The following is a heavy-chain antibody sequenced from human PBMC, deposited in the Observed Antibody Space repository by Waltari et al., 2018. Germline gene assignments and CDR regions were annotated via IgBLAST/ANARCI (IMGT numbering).Heavy chain of an antibody. D-gene: IGHD2-2*01. CDR1: GDMFTRHS. CDR3: ARDNGMGVTIPMPFYYGMDV. J-gene: IGHJ6*01. Sequence: QVQFVQSGAEVKKPGASVKVSCKVSGDMFTRHSMHWVRQAPGQWLEWMGWINAVNGDTKYSQKFKTRVTITRDTSASIAYMELSSLTSEDTALYYCARDNGMGVTIPMPFYYGMDVWGQGTTVTVSS. V-gene: IGHV1-3*01. CDR2: INAVNGDT.